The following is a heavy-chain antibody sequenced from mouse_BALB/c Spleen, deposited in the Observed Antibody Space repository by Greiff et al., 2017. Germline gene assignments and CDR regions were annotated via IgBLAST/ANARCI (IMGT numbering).Heavy chain of an antibody. D-gene: IGHD2-3*01. CDR2: IWSGGST. CDR3: ARNRGYDGYRYYAMDY. CDR1: GFSLTSYG. J-gene: IGHJ4*01. V-gene: IGHV2-2*02. Sequence: VMLVESGPGLVQPSQSLSITCTVSGFSLTSYGVHWVRQSPGKGLEWLGVIWSGGSTDYNAAFISRLSISKDNSKSQVFFKMNSLQANDTAIYYCARNRGYDGYRYYAMDYWGQGTSVTVSS.